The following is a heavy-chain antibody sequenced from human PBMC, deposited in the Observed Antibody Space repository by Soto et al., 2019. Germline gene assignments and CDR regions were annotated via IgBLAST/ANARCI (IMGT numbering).Heavy chain of an antibody. Sequence: QVQLVQSGAEVKKPGSSVKVSCKSSGDTFSSYAISWVRQAPGQGLEWMGGIIPILGTANYAQKFQGRVTITADESTSTAYMELSSLRSEDTAVYYCARDGSGCRSRASPMDVWGQGTMVTVSS. CDR2: IIPILGTA. D-gene: IGHD3-22*01. CDR1: GDTFSSYA. CDR3: ARDGSGCRSRASPMDV. V-gene: IGHV1-69*01. J-gene: IGHJ6*02.